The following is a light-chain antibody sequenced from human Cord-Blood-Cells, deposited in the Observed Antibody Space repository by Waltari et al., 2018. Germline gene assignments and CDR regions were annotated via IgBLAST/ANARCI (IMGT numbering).Light chain of an antibody. CDR1: QSVSSY. J-gene: IGKJ4*01. CDR2: DAS. V-gene: IGKV3-11*01. Sequence: EIVLTQSPATLSLSPGERATLSCSASQSVSSYLAWYQQKPGQAPRILIYDASNRATGIPARFSGSGSGTDFTLTISSLEPEDFAVYYCQQRSNWPPTFGGGTKVEIK. CDR3: QQRSNWPPT.